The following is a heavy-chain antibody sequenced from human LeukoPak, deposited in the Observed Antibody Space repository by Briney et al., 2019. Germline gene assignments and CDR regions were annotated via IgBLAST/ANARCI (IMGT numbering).Heavy chain of an antibody. V-gene: IGHV3-23*01. CDR1: GFTFSSYA. CDR2: IGGSGAPT. D-gene: IGHD2-2*01. J-gene: IGHJ5*02. Sequence: GSLRLSCSASGFTFSSYAMSWVRQAPGKGLEWVSAIGGSGAPTYYADSVKGRFTISRDNTKNTVHLQMNSLRVEDTAVYHCAKDRYCSANSCYAGQFDPWGQGTLVTVSS. CDR3: AKDRYCSANSCYAGQFDP.